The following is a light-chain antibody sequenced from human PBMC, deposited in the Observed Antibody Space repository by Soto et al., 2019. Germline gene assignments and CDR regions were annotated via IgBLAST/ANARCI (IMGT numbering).Light chain of an antibody. CDR2: ANN. J-gene: IGLJ3*02. Sequence: NFMLTQPHSVSASPGKTVTISCTRSSGTIATNYVQWYQQRPGSSPTTVIFANNQRPSGVPERFSGSVDSSSNSASLIISGLKTEDEADYYCQSYDAANLWVFGGGTKLTVL. V-gene: IGLV6-57*01. CDR1: SGTIATNY. CDR3: QSYDAANLWV.